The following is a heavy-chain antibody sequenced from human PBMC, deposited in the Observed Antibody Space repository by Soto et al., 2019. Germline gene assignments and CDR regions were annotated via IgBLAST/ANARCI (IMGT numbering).Heavy chain of an antibody. V-gene: IGHV3-7*01. CDR1: GFTFSSYW. Sequence: PGGSLRLSCAASGFTFSSYWMSWVRQAPGKGLEWVANIKQDGSEKYYVDSVKGRFTISRDNAKNSLYLQMNSLRAEDTAVYYCARVPRYSSGWYEEGVFDYWGQGTLVTVSS. D-gene: IGHD6-19*01. J-gene: IGHJ4*02. CDR2: IKQDGSEK. CDR3: ARVPRYSSGWYEEGVFDY.